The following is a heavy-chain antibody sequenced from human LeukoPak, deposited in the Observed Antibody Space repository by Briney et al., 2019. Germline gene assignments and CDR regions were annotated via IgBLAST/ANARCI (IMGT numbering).Heavy chain of an antibody. CDR1: GFTFSTYG. CDR3: AKRSDYGSTGNYFDS. D-gene: IGHD4-23*01. CDR2: ISGRDTNT. V-gene: IGHV3-23*01. Sequence: GGSLRLSCAASGFTFSTYGMSWVRQARGKGLEWVSAISGRDTNTYYADSVEGRFTISRDNSKNTLCLQMNSLRAEDTAVYYCAKRSDYGSTGNYFDSWGQGTPVTVPS. J-gene: IGHJ4*02.